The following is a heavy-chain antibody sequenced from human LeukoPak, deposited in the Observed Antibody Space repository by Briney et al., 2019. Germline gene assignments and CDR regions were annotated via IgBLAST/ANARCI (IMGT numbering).Heavy chain of an antibody. V-gene: IGHV4-34*01. D-gene: IGHD3-10*01. Sequence: WETLSLTCAVYGGSFSGYYWSWVRQPPGKGLEGVGEINHSGRTNYNPSLKSRVTISVDTSKIQFSLKLTSVPAADTAVYYCARGRRWSYYTNNWFDPWGQGTLVTVSS. CDR3: ARGRRWSYYTNNWFDP. J-gene: IGHJ5*02. CDR2: INHSGRT. CDR1: GGSFSGYY.